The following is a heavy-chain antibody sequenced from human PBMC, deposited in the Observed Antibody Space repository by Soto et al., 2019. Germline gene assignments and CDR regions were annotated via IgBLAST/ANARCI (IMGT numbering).Heavy chain of an antibody. CDR1: GCSISNYY. J-gene: IGHJ4*02. V-gene: IGHV4-59*08. CDR3: ARGHYDFWSGYFATIDY. D-gene: IGHD3-3*01. CDR2: IHYSGNT. Sequence: PSETLSLTCTVSGCSISNYYWSWIRQPPGKGLEWIGYIHYSGNTKYNPSLKSRVTISADTSKDQFSLKLTSVTAADTAVYYCARGHYDFWSGYFATIDYWGQGTLVTVSS.